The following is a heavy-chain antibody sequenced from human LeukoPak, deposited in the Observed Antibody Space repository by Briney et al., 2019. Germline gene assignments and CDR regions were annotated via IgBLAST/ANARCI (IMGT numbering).Heavy chain of an antibody. J-gene: IGHJ4*02. V-gene: IGHV3-23*01. D-gene: IGHD3-3*01. CDR1: GFTFSSYA. CDR2: ISGSGGST. CDR3: AKVTYYDFWSGILDY. Sequence: PGGSLRLSCVASGFTFSSYAMSWVRQAPGKGLEWVSAISGSGGSTYYADSVKGRFTISRDNSKNTLYLQMNSLRAEDTAVYYCAKVTYYDFWSGILDYWGQGTLVTVSS.